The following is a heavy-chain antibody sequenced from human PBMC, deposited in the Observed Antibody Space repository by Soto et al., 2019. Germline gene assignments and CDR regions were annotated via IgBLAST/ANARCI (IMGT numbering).Heavy chain of an antibody. J-gene: IGHJ4*02. V-gene: IGHV3-74*01. D-gene: IGHD6-6*01. CDR2: INSDGSST. CDR1: GFTLSIYK. Sequence: PKGSRRHNCSVSGFTLSIYKMHWVRQAPGKGLVWVSRINSDGSSTSYADSVKGRFTISRDNAKNTLYLQMNSLRAEDTAVYYCARNLLDLYSSSPGIGYWGQGTLFTVSS. CDR3: ARNLLDLYSSSPGIGY.